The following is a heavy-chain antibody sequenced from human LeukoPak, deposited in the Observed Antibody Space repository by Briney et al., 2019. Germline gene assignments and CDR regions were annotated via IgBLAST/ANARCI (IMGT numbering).Heavy chain of an antibody. J-gene: IGHJ4*02. Sequence: GGSLRLSCAASGFTFNSYWRGWVRQAPGKGLDGVSSISSSSSYIYYADSVKGRFTISRDSAKNSLYPQMNSLRAEDTAVYYCAGGVGYCSSTSCRTLTYWGQGTLVTVSS. CDR1: GFTFNSYW. CDR3: AGGVGYCSSTSCRTLTY. D-gene: IGHD2-2*01. CDR2: ISSSSSYI. V-gene: IGHV3-21*01.